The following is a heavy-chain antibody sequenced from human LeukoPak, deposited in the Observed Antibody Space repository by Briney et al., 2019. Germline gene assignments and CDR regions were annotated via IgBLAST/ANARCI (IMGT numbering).Heavy chain of an antibody. CDR3: ARGGTVTPPDY. CDR1: GFTFSSYG. CDR2: IQNDGSNE. D-gene: IGHD4-17*01. Sequence: GGSLRLSCAASGFTFSSYGMHWVRQAPGKGLEWVAYIQNDGSNEQYADSVKGRFSISRDSSKNSLYLQMNSLRAEDTAVYYCARGGTVTPPDYWGQGTLVTVSS. V-gene: IGHV3-30*02. J-gene: IGHJ4*02.